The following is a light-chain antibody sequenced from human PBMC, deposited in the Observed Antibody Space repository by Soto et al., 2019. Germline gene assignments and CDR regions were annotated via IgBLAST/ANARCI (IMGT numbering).Light chain of an antibody. V-gene: IGKV1-39*01. CDR2: GTS. J-gene: IGKJ5*01. CDR3: QHDANSPLT. CDR1: QTISNS. Sequence: VAIRCLARQTISNSLNWYQKKPGKAPNLLIYGTSGVHSGVPSRFSGSGSGTDSNLTISCVHPEEYATYYCQHDANSPLTFAQGA.